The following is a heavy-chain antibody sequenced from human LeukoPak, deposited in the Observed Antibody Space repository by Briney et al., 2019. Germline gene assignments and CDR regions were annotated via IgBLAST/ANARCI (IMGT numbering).Heavy chain of an antibody. V-gene: IGHV3-30*02. D-gene: IGHD3-10*01. CDR2: IRYDGSNK. Sequence: GGSLRLSCAASGFTFSSYGMHWVRQAPGKGLEWVAFIRYDGSNKYYADSVKGRFTISRDNAKNSLYLQMNSLRAEDTAVYYCARHGSGNFDYWGQGTLVTVSS. CDR1: GFTFSSYG. CDR3: ARHGSGNFDY. J-gene: IGHJ4*02.